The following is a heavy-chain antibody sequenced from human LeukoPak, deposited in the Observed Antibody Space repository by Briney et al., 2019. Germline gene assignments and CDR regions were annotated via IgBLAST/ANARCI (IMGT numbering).Heavy chain of an antibody. CDR2: ISYDGSNK. CDR3: AKDIAYCGGDCSNYYYYYGMDV. Sequence: GRSLRLSCAASGFTFSSYGMHWVRQAPGKGLEWVAVISYDGSNKYYADSVKGRFTISRDNSKSTLYLQMNSLRAEDTAVYYCAKDIAYCGGDCSNYYYYYGMDVWGQGTTVTVSS. V-gene: IGHV3-30*18. CDR1: GFTFSSYG. J-gene: IGHJ6*02. D-gene: IGHD2-21*02.